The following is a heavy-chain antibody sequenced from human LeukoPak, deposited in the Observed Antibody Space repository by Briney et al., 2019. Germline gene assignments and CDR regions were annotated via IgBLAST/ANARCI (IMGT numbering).Heavy chain of an antibody. CDR3: AKVDYSNSGARVKFDY. D-gene: IGHD4-11*01. J-gene: IGHJ4*02. CDR1: GFTFSNYA. CDR2: ISASGGKT. Sequence: GGSLRLSCAASGFTFSNYAMTWVRQAPGKGLEWVSGISASGGKTDYADSVRGRFTISRDNSKNTMYVQMKSLRAEDTAVYFCAKVDYSNSGARVKFDYWGQGILVTVSS. V-gene: IGHV3-23*01.